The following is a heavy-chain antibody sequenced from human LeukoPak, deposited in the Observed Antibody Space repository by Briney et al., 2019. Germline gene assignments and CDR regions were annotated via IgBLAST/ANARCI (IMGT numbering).Heavy chain of an antibody. D-gene: IGHD4-11*01. CDR3: GFDYRSY. J-gene: IGHJ4*02. CDR2: IKQDGSEK. V-gene: IGHV3-7*01. CDR1: GFTFSSYA. Sequence: PGGSLRLSCAASGFTFSSYAMSWVRQAPGKGLEWVANIKQDGSEKYYVDSVKGRFTISRDNAKNSLYLQMNSLRAEDTAVYYCGFDYRSYWGQGTLVTVSS.